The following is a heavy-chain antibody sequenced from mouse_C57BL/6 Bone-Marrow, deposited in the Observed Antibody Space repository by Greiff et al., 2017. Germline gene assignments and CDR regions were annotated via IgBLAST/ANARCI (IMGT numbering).Heavy chain of an antibody. V-gene: IGHV2-9*01. CDR1: GFSLTSYG. CDR2: IWGGGST. D-gene: IGHD2-5*01. Sequence: QVQLQQSGPGLVAPSQSLSITCTVSGFSLTSYGVDWVRQPPGKGLEWLGVIWGGGSTNYNSALMSRLSISKDNSKSQVFLKMNSLQTDDTAMYYCAKRSLKPYSNYGDAMDYWGQGTSVTVSS. J-gene: IGHJ4*01. CDR3: AKRSLKPYSNYGDAMDY.